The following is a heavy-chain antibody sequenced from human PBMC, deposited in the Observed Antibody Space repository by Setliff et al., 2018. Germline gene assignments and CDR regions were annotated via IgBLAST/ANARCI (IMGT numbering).Heavy chain of an antibody. CDR3: AKRGPYGSGGTCHYYFDY. Sequence: LRLSCAASGFTFSNAWMSWVRQAPGKGLEWVSMISGSAQTTYYADSVKGRFTISRDNSKNTVYLEMNSLRAEDTAVYYCAKRGPYGSGGTCHYYFDYWGQGTLVTVSS. CDR1: GFTFSNAW. V-gene: IGHV3-23*01. CDR2: ISGSAQTT. J-gene: IGHJ4*02. D-gene: IGHD2-15*01.